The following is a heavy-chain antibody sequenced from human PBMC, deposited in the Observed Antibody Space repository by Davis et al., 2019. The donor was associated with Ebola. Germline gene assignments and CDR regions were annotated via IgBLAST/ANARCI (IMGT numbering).Heavy chain of an antibody. CDR2: FHPGTSDL. J-gene: IGHJ4*02. CDR3: SRQGHNRNYLTHDY. Sequence: GESLKISCKASGYTFTLYWIGWVRPLPGKGLEWMGHFHPGTSDLKYSPSFQGQIDISVDRSISTAYLQWNTLKASDTAMYYCSRQGHNRNYLTHDYWGQGTLVTVSS. CDR1: GYTFTLYW. V-gene: IGHV5-51*01. D-gene: IGHD3-10*01.